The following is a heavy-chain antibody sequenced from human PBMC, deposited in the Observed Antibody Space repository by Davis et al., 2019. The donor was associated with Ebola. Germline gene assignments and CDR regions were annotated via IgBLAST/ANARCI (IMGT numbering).Heavy chain of an antibody. V-gene: IGHV4-59*01. Sequence: SETLSLTCTISGGSISNYYWSWIRQTPGKGLEWIGYVYYSGTTSYNPSLKSRVTISIGTSKDQFSLRLTSVTEADTAVYYCAKGVGDYGWFDPWGQGTLVTVSA. J-gene: IGHJ5*02. CDR2: VYYSGTT. CDR1: GGSISNYY. D-gene: IGHD4-17*01. CDR3: AKGVGDYGWFDP.